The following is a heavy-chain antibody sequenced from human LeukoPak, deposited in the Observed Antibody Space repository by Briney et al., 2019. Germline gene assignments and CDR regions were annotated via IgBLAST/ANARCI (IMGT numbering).Heavy chain of an antibody. D-gene: IGHD3-10*01. V-gene: IGHV3-23*01. CDR2: ISGSGGST. CDR3: ARDPDYSPEPFDP. Sequence: HPGGSLRLSCAASGFTFSSYAMSWVRQAPGKGLEWVSAISGSGGSTYYADSVKGRFTISRDNSKNTLYLQMNSLRAEDTAVYYCARDPDYSPEPFDPWGQGTLVTVSS. J-gene: IGHJ5*02. CDR1: GFTFSSYA.